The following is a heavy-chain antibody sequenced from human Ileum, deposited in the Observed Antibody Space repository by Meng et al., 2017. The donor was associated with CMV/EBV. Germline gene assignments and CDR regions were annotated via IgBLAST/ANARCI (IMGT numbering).Heavy chain of an antibody. V-gene: IGHV4-30-4*08. D-gene: IGHD3-3*01. CDR2: IYYSGST. CDR3: ARGDFWSGYYIDY. Sequence: SETLSLTCTVSGGSISSGDYYRSWLRQPPGKGLEWFGYIYYSGSTYYNPSLKSRVTISVDTSKNQFSLKLSSVTAADTAVYYCARGDFWSGYYIDYWGQGTLVTVSS. J-gene: IGHJ4*02. CDR1: GGSISSGDYY.